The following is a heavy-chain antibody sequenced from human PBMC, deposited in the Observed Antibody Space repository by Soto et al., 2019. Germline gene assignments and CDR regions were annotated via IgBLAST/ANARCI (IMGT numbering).Heavy chain of an antibody. V-gene: IGHV3-21*01. CDR3: ARDQSDDFWSGPNLA. J-gene: IGHJ4*02. CDR1: GFTFSSYS. CDR2: ISSSSSYI. D-gene: IGHD3-3*01. Sequence: PVGSLRLSCAASGFTFSSYSMNWVRQAPGKGLEWVSSISSSSSYIYYADSVKGRFTISRDNAKNSLYLQMNSLRAEDTAVYYCARDQSDDFWSGPNLAWGQGTLVTVSS.